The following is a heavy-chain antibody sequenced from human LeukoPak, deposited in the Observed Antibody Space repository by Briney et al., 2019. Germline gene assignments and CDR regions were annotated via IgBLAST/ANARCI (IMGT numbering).Heavy chain of an antibody. CDR1: GGSISSYY. J-gene: IGHJ4*02. CDR2: IYYSGST. V-gene: IGHV4-59*01. D-gene: IGHD6-19*01. Sequence: SETLSLTCTVSGGSISSYYWSWIRQPPGKGLEWIGYIYYSGSTNYNPPLKSRVTISVDTSKNQFSLKLSSVTAADTAVYYCASERRYSSGRWDYFFDYWGQGTLVTVSS. CDR3: ASERRYSSGRWDYFFDY.